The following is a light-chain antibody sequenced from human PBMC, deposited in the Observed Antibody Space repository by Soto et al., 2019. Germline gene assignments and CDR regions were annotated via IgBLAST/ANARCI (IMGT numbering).Light chain of an antibody. CDR3: CSFASSTTFYV. CDR2: EGS. CDR1: SSDVGSSDL. J-gene: IGLJ1*01. Sequence: QSVLTQPASVSGSPGQSITISCNGTSSDVGSSDLVSWYQQHPGKAPKLIIFEGSRRPSGVSGRFSGSKSGNTASLTISGLQAEDEADYYCCSFASSTTFYVFGTGTKVTV. V-gene: IGLV2-23*01.